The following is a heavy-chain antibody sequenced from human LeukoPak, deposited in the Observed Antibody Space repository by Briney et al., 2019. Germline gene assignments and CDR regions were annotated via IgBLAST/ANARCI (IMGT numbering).Heavy chain of an antibody. CDR1: GFTFASYS. V-gene: IGHV3-21*01. J-gene: IGHJ4*02. CDR3: ARVSGRLERQSDLDY. Sequence: PGGSLRLSCAASGFTFASYSMNWVRLAPGKGLEWVSSISGDSTYIYNAGSVEGRFTISRDNAQASLYLQMISLRADDTAVYYCARVSGRLERQSDLDYWGQGTLVIVSS. CDR2: ISGDSTYI. D-gene: IGHD1-1*01.